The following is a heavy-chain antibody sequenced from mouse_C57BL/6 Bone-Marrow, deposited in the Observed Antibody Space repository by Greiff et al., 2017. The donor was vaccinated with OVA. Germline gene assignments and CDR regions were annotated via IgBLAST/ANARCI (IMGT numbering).Heavy chain of an antibody. V-gene: IGHV1-26*01. J-gene: IGHJ4*01. CDR3: ARKRNSNYVGGAMDY. D-gene: IGHD2-5*01. CDR2: INPNNGGT. CDR1: GYTFTDYY. Sequence: EVQLQQSGPELVKPGASVKISCKASGYTFTDYYMNWVKQSHGKSLEWIGDINPNNGGTSYNQKFKGKATLTVDKSSSTAYMELRSLTSEDSAVYYCARKRNSNYVGGAMDYWGQGTSVTVSS.